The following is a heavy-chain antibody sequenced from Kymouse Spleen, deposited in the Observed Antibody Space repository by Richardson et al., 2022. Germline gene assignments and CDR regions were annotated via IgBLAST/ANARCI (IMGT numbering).Heavy chain of an antibody. CDR3: AREPNYDILTGYYDY. D-gene: IGHD3-9*01. CDR1: GFTFSSYG. V-gene: IGHV3-33*01. Sequence: QVQLVESGGGVVQPGRSLRLSCAASGFTFSSYGMHWVRQAPGKGLEWVAVIWYDGSNKYYADSVKGRFTISRDNSKNTLYLQMNSLRAEDTAVYYCAREPNYDILTGYYDYWGQGTLVTVSS. J-gene: IGHJ4*02. CDR2: IWYDGSNK.